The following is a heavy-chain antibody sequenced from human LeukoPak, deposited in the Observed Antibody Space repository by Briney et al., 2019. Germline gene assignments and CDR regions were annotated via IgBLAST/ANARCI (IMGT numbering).Heavy chain of an antibody. CDR2: ISYSSSYI. CDR3: ARPYASGSYYPGY. Sequence: GGSLRLSCAASGFTFSTYGVNWVRQAPGKGLEWVSSISYSSSYIHYADSVKGRFTISRDDAKNSLYLQMNSLRAEDTAVYYCARPYASGSYYPGYWGQGTLVTVSS. J-gene: IGHJ4*02. V-gene: IGHV3-21*01. D-gene: IGHD3-10*01. CDR1: GFTFSTYG.